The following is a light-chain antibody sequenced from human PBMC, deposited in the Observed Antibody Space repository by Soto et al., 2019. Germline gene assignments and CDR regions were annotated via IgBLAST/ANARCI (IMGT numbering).Light chain of an antibody. CDR3: QQRSNCPLT. Sequence: IVLTHSPGTLSLSPGERSTLSCRASQMVMGSYLAWYQQKPGQAPRLLIFHASTRATGIPDRFSGSGSGTDFTLTVSRLEPEDSAVYYCQQRSNCPLTFGGGTKVDIK. V-gene: IGKV3D-20*02. CDR1: QMVMGSY. CDR2: HAS. J-gene: IGKJ4*01.